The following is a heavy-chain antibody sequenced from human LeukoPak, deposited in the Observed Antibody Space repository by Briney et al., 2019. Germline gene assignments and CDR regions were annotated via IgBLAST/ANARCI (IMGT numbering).Heavy chain of an antibody. CDR2: IYYSGST. J-gene: IGHJ4*02. CDR1: GGSISSYY. Sequence: PPETLSLTCTVSGGSISSYYWSWIRQPPGKGLEWIGYIYYSGSTSYNPSLKSRVTISVDTSKNQFSLKLSSVTAADTAVYYCASGVTGTTVDYWGQGTLVTVSS. CDR3: ASGVTGTTVDY. D-gene: IGHD1-7*01. V-gene: IGHV4-59*01.